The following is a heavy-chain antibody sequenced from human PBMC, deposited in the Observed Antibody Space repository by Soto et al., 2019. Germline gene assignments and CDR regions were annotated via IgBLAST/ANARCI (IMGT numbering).Heavy chain of an antibody. Sequence: QVQLQQWGAGLLKPSETLSLTCAVYGGSFSGYYWSWIRQPPGKGLEWIGEINHSGSTNYNPSLKRRVTISVDTSKNQFSLKLSSVTAADTAVYYCARGRGLDYYGSGSYSPFDYWGQGTLVTVSS. V-gene: IGHV4-34*01. CDR1: GGSFSGYY. CDR2: INHSGST. CDR3: ARGRGLDYYGSGSYSPFDY. J-gene: IGHJ4*02. D-gene: IGHD3-10*01.